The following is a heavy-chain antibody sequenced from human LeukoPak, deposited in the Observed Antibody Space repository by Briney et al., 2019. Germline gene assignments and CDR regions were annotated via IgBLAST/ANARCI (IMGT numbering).Heavy chain of an antibody. J-gene: IGHJ4*02. V-gene: IGHV4-39*01. Sequence: SETLSLTCTVSGGSISSSSYYWGWIRQPPGKGLEWIGSIYYSGSTYYNPSLKSRVTISVDTSKNQFSLKLSSVTAADTAVYYCARRSITIFGVASLEYYFGYWGQGTLVTVSS. D-gene: IGHD3-3*01. CDR3: ARRSITIFGVASLEYYFGY. CDR2: IYYSGST. CDR1: GGSISSSSYY.